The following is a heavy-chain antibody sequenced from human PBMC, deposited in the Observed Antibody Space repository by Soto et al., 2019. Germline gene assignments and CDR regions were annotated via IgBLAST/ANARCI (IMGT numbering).Heavy chain of an antibody. J-gene: IGHJ4*02. CDR2: ISGSGGST. V-gene: IGHV3-23*01. Sequence: GESLKISCAASGFTFSSYAMSWVRQAPGKGLEWVSAISGSGGSTYYADSVKGRFTISRDNSKNTLYLQMNSLRAEDTAVYYCAKDRIWFGEAAKGYFDYWGQGTLVTVSS. D-gene: IGHD3-10*01. CDR1: GFTFSSYA. CDR3: AKDRIWFGEAAKGYFDY.